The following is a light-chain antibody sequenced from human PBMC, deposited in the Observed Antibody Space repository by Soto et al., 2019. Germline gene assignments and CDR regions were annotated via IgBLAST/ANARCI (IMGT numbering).Light chain of an antibody. CDR1: QSVSSY. CDR2: DAS. Sequence: EIVLTQSPATLSLSPGERATLSCRASQSVSSYLACYQQKPGQAPRLLIYDASNRATGIPARFSGSGSGTDFTLTISSLEPEDFAVYYCQQRSNWPRLTFGGGNKGEIK. J-gene: IGKJ4*01. V-gene: IGKV3-11*01. CDR3: QQRSNWPRLT.